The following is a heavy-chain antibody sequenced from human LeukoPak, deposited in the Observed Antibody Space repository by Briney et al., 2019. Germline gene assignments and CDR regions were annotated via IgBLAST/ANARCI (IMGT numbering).Heavy chain of an antibody. D-gene: IGHD3-9*01. CDR2: IYYSGST. Sequence: PSETLSLTCTVSGGSISSYYWSWLRQPPGKGLEWVGYIYYSGSTNYNPSLKSGVTISVETSKNKFSLKLSSVTAADTAVYYCARGTHYDILTGLIPTGGWFDLWGQGTLVTVSS. V-gene: IGHV4-59*01. CDR3: ARGTHYDILTGLIPTGGWFDL. CDR1: GGSISSYY. J-gene: IGHJ5*02.